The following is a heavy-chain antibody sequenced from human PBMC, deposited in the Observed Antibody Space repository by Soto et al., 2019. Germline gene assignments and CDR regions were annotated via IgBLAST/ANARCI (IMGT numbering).Heavy chain of an antibody. Sequence: SETLSLTCTVSGGSISSGDYYWSWIRQPPGKGLEWIGYIYYSGSTYYNPSLKSRVTISVDTSKNQFSLKLSSVTAADTAVYYCARGIYGSGSYYNPGGRYYYGMDVWGQGTTVTVSS. V-gene: IGHV4-30-4*01. J-gene: IGHJ6*02. CDR3: ARGIYGSGSYYNPGGRYYYGMDV. CDR2: IYYSGST. D-gene: IGHD3-10*01. CDR1: GGSISSGDYY.